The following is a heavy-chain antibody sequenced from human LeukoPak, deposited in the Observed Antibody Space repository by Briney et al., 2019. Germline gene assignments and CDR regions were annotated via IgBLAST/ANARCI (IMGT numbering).Heavy chain of an antibody. J-gene: IGHJ4*02. V-gene: IGHV3-9*01. CDR3: ATNGGGDSGYGNFDY. CDR2: ICWNSGTI. CDR1: GFTFDGYA. Sequence: PGGSLRLSCAVSGFTFDGYAMHWVRLVPGKGLEWVSGICWNSGTIGYGASVKGRFTISRDNATISLYLQMNSLRPEDTALYYGATNGGGDSGYGNFDYWGQGTLVTVSS. D-gene: IGHD5-12*01.